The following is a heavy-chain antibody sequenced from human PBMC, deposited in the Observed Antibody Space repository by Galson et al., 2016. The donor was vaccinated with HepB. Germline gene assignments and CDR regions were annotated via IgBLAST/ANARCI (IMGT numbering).Heavy chain of an antibody. CDR2: IYHSGST. D-gene: IGHD4-17*01. CDR3: ARGQSDYGDPRPDFWDY. J-gene: IGHJ4*02. CDR1: GGSISSGGYS. V-gene: IGHV4-30-2*01. Sequence: TLSLTCAVSGGSISSGGYSWSWIRQPPGKGLEWIGYIYHSGSTYYNPSLKSRVTISVDRSNNQFSLKLSSVTAADTAVYYCARGQSDYGDPRPDFWDYWGQGTLVTVSS.